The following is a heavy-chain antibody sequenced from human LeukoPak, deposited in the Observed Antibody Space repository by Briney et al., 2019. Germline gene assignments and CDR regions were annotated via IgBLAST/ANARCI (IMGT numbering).Heavy chain of an antibody. D-gene: IGHD6-6*01. J-gene: IGHJ5*02. V-gene: IGHV4-59*01. CDR2: THHSGST. CDR1: GGSISSYY. Sequence: SETLSLTCTVSGGSISSYYWSWIRQPPGKGLEWIGYTHHSGSTNYNPSLKRRGTISVETPKNPSSLKLTSVTAADTAVYYCAGGSSSLNWFDPWGQGTPVTVSS. CDR3: AGGSSSLNWFDP.